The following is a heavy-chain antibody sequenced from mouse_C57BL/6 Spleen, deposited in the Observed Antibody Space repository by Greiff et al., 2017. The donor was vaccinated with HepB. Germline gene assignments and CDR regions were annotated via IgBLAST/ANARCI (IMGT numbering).Heavy chain of an antibody. J-gene: IGHJ4*01. CDR1: GYTFTSYW. CDR2: IDPSDSYT. Sequence: QVQLQQPGAELMMPGASVKLSCKASGYTFTSYWMHWVKQRPGQGLEWIGEIDPSDSYTNYNQKFKGKSTLTVDKSSSTAYMQLSSLTSEDSAVYYCARGYYGNFQPMDYWGQGTSVTVSS. V-gene: IGHV1-69*01. CDR3: ARGYYGNFQPMDY. D-gene: IGHD2-1*01.